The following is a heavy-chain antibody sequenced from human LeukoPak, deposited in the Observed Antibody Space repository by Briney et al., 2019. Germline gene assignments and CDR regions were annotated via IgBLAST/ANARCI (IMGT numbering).Heavy chain of an antibody. Sequence: PSETLSLTCTVSGGSISSYYWSWIRQPPGKGLEWIGYIYYSGSTNYNPSLKSRVTISVDTSKNQFSLKLSSVTAADTAVYYCARLKGGPTRASAFDPWGQGTLVTVSS. CDR2: IYYSGST. V-gene: IGHV4-59*08. J-gene: IGHJ5*02. CDR3: ARLKGGPTRASAFDP. D-gene: IGHD5-12*01. CDR1: GGSISSYY.